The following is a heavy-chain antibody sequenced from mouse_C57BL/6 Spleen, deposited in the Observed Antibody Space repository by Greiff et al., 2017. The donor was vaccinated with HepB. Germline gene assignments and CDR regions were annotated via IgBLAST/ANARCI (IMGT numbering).Heavy chain of an antibody. D-gene: IGHD1-1*01. CDR1: GFTFSDYG. CDR2: ISSGSSTI. V-gene: IGHV5-17*01. J-gene: IGHJ1*03. CDR3: APYYGSSYWYFDV. Sequence: EVMLVESGGGLVKPGGSLKLSCAASGFTFSDYGMHWVRQAPEKGLEWVAYISSGSSTIYYADTVKGRFTISRDNAKNTLFLQMTSLRSEDTAMYYGAPYYGSSYWYFDVWGTGTTVTVSS.